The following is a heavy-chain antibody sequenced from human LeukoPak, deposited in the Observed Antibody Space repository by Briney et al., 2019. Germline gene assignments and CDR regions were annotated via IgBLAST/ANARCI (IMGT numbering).Heavy chain of an antibody. J-gene: IGHJ4*02. V-gene: IGHV4-59*01. CDR2: IYYSGST. Sequence: SETLSLTCTVSGGSISSYYWSWIRQPPGKGLEWIGYIYYSGSTNYNPSLKSRVTISVDTSKNQFSLKLSSVIAADTAVYYCARGAVAGTFDYWGQGTLVTVSS. D-gene: IGHD6-19*01. CDR1: GGSISSYY. CDR3: ARGAVAGTFDY.